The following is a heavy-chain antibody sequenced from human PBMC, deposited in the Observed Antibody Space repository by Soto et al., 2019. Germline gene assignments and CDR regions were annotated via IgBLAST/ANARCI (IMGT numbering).Heavy chain of an antibody. J-gene: IGHJ6*02. CDR3: ARDGFLWYCSVGSCPPRTYYYYGMDV. D-gene: IGHD2-15*01. V-gene: IGHV4-4*02. Sequence: SETLSLTCAVSGGSISSSNWWSWVRQPPGKGLEWIGEIYHSGSTNYNPSLKSRVTISVDKSKNQFSLKLSSVTAADTAVYYCARDGFLWYCSVGSCPPRTYYYYGMDVWGQGTTVTVSS. CDR1: GGSISSSNW. CDR2: IYHSGST.